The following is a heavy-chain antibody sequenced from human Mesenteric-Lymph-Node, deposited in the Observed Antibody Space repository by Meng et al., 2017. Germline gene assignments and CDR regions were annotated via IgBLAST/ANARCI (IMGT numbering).Heavy chain of an antibody. CDR3: ARDYYYDSSGYYYDY. V-gene: IGHV4-4*07. CDR2: IYTSGST. D-gene: IGHD3-22*01. J-gene: IGHJ4*02. CDR1: GGSISSYY. Sequence: SETLSLTCTVSGGSISSYYWSWIRQPAGKGLEWIGLIYTSGSTNYNPSLKSRVTMSVDTSKNQFSLKLSSVTAADTAVYYCARDYYYDSSGYYYDYWGQGTLVTVSS.